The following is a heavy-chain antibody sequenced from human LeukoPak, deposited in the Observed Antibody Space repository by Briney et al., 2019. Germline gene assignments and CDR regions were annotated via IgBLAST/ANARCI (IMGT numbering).Heavy chain of an antibody. CDR1: GFTFSSYW. CDR3: AKGDAYCGGDCFPD. D-gene: IGHD2-21*02. Sequence: GGSLRLSCAASGFTFSSYWMSWFRQAPGKGLEWVANIKKDGSEKYYVDSVKGRFTISRDNAKTSLYLRMNSLRAEDTAVYFCAKGDAYCGGDCFPDWGQGTLVTVSS. V-gene: IGHV3-7*03. J-gene: IGHJ4*02. CDR2: IKKDGSEK.